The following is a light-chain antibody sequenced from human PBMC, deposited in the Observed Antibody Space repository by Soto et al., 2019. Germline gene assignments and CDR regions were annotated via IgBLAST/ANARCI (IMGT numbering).Light chain of an antibody. V-gene: IGKV3-15*01. J-gene: IGKJ1*01. CDR1: QSVSAN. Sequence: IVMTQSPATLSVSPGERATLSCRASQSVSANLAWYQQKPGQAPRLLIYGASTRATGIPARFSGSGSGTEFTLTISSLQSEDFAVYYCQQYSNWPTFGQGTKVDIK. CDR2: GAS. CDR3: QQYSNWPT.